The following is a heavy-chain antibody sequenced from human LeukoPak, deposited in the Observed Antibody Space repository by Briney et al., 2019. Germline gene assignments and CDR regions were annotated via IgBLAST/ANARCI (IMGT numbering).Heavy chain of an antibody. Sequence: PAGSLTLSCAASGFTFSNYWLHWVRQAPGPGLVLVSRVKGDGTFTNYADSVKGRFTITRDNDKYTHYLQMHSLRAEDTAIYCCVRDGDDYNFDYWGQGSLVTVSS. D-gene: IGHD5-24*01. J-gene: IGHJ4*02. CDR3: VRDGDDYNFDY. CDR2: VKGDGTFT. V-gene: IGHV3-74*01. CDR1: GFTFSNYW.